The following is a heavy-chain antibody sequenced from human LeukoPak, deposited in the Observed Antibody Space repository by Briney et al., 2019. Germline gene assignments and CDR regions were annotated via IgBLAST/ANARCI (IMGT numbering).Heavy chain of an antibody. J-gene: IGHJ3*02. D-gene: IGHD6-19*01. Sequence: SETLSLTCTVCGGCINSSSYYWAWIRQHPGKGLEWIGSIYYSGSTYYNPSLKSRVTISVDTSKNQFSLKLSSVTAADTAVYYCARRIAVAGIGAFDIWGQGTMVTVSS. CDR3: ARRIAVAGIGAFDI. CDR1: GGCINSSSYY. V-gene: IGHV4-39*01. CDR2: IYYSGST.